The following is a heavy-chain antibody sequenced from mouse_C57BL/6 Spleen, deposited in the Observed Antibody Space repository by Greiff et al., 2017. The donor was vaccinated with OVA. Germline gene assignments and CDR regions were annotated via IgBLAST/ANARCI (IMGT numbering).Heavy chain of an antibody. CDR2: IYPGSGST. CDR1: GYTFTSYW. Sequence: VKLQQPGAELVKPGASVKMSCKASGYTFTSYWITWVKQRPGQGLEWIGDIYPGSGSTNYNEKFKSKATLTVDTSSSTAYMQLSSLTSEDSAVYYCARHDYGSRPFAYWGQGTLVTVSA. J-gene: IGHJ3*01. CDR3: ARHDYGSRPFAY. V-gene: IGHV1-55*01. D-gene: IGHD1-1*01.